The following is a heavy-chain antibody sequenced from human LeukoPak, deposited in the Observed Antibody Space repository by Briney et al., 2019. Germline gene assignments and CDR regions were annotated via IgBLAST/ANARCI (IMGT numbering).Heavy chain of an antibody. CDR3: ARYLEDSYYYYYMDV. D-gene: IGHD3-9*01. CDR2: IIPIFGTA. J-gene: IGHJ6*03. V-gene: IGHV1-69*13. Sequence: SVKVSCKASGGTFSSYAISWVRQAPGQGLEWMGGIIPIFGTANYAEKLKGRVTITADESTSTAYMELSSLRSEDTAVYYCARYLEDSYYYYYMDVWGKGTTVTVSS. CDR1: GGTFSSYA.